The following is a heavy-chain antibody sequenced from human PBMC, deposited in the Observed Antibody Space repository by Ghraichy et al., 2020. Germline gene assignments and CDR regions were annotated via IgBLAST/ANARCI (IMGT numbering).Heavy chain of an antibody. CDR3: ARDGDQYYDFWSGYYVVPGYFDL. CDR2: ISSSSSYI. Sequence: ESLNISCAASGFTFSSYSMNWVRQAPGKGLEWVSSISSSSSYIYYADSVKGRFTISRDNAKNSLYLQMNSLRAEDTAVYYCARDGDQYYDFWSGYYVVPGYFDLWGRGTLVTVSS. J-gene: IGHJ2*01. V-gene: IGHV3-21*01. D-gene: IGHD3-3*01. CDR1: GFTFSSYS.